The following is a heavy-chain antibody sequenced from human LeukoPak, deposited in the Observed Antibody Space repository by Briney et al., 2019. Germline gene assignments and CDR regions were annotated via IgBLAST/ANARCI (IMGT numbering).Heavy chain of an antibody. J-gene: IGHJ5*02. CDR2: IYYSGST. Sequence: SETLSLTCTVSGGSISSYYWSWIRQPPGKGLEWIGYIYYSGSTNYNPSLKSRVTISVDTSKNQFSLKLSSVTAADTAVYYCAGYYYGSGSYYSWFDPWGQGTLVTVSS. D-gene: IGHD3-10*01. CDR3: AGYYYGSGSYYSWFDP. CDR1: GGSISSYY. V-gene: IGHV4-59*01.